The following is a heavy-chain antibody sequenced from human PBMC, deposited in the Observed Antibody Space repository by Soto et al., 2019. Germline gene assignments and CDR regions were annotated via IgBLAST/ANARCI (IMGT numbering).Heavy chain of an antibody. V-gene: IGHV4-4*02. Sequence: PSETLSLTCAVSGDSIIGTHWWSWVRRPPGKGLEFIGETHHSRGTNYNPSLRSRVTMSLDKSKNQLSLILYSVTAADTGVYYCARDAAASGTYYFDYWGQGTLVTVSS. CDR3: ARDAAASGTYYFDY. CDR1: GDSIIGTHW. D-gene: IGHD6-13*01. J-gene: IGHJ4*01. CDR2: THHSRGT.